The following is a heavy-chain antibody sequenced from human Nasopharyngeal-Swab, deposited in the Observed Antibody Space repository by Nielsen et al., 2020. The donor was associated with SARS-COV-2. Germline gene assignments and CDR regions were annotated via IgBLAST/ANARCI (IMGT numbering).Heavy chain of an antibody. CDR1: GFTFSTFG. CDR3: ARDFRDCSGGTCYGMGAFDI. Sequence: GESLKISCAASGFTFSTFGMHWVRQAPGKGLEWVAVIWYDGSNKYYADSVWGRFTISRDNSKNTLSLQMNSLRAEDTAVYYCARDFRDCSGGTCYGMGAFDIWGQGAVVTVSS. CDR2: IWYDGSNK. V-gene: IGHV3-33*01. D-gene: IGHD2-15*01. J-gene: IGHJ3*02.